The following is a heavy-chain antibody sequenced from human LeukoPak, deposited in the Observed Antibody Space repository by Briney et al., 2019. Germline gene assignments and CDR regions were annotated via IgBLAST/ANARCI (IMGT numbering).Heavy chain of an antibody. CDR3: ARKPNYGDYEVY. CDR2: ISSSGSTI. D-gene: IGHD4-17*01. V-gene: IGHV3-48*03. Sequence: GGSLRLSCAASGFTSSSYEMNWVRQAPGKGLEWVSYISSSGSTIYYADSVKGRFTISRDNAKNSLYLQMNSLRAEDTAVYYCARKPNYGDYEVYWGQGTLVTVSS. J-gene: IGHJ4*02. CDR1: GFTSSSYE.